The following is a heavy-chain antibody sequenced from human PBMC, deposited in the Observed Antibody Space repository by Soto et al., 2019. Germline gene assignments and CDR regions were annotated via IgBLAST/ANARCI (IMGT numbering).Heavy chain of an antibody. CDR1: GGTFSSYA. J-gene: IGHJ6*02. D-gene: IGHD3-10*01. V-gene: IGHV1-69*06. CDR2: IIPIFGTA. Sequence: VSCKASGGTFSSYAISWVRQAPGQGLEWMGGIIPIFGTANYAQKFQGRVTITADKSTSTAYMELSSLRSEDTAVYYCARSHGSGSYDTFYYYYYGMDVWGQGTTVTVSS. CDR3: ARSHGSGSYDTFYYYYYGMDV.